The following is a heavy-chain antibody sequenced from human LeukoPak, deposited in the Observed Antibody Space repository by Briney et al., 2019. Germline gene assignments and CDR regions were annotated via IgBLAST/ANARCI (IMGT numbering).Heavy chain of an antibody. V-gene: IGHV4-59*08. CDR3: ARANWNTDLSLDY. Sequence: SETLSLTCTVSGGSISSYYWSWIRQPPGKGLEWIGYIYYSGSTNYNPSLKSRVIISVDTSKNQFSLKLSSVTAADTAVYYCARANWNTDLSLDYWGQGTLVTVSS. D-gene: IGHD1-1*01. CDR1: GGSISSYY. CDR2: IYYSGST. J-gene: IGHJ4*02.